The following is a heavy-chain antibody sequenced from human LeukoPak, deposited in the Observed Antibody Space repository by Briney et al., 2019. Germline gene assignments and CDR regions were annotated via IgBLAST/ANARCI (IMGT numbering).Heavy chain of an antibody. D-gene: IGHD3-22*01. CDR3: ARARGRGYYDSSGAPFDY. Sequence: SETLSLTCTVSGGSISSYYWSWIRPPPGKGLEWIGYIYYSGSTNYNPSLQSRVTISVDTSKNQFSLKLSSVTAAATAVYYCARARGRGYYDSSGAPFDYWGQGTLVTVSS. CDR2: IYYSGST. J-gene: IGHJ4*02. CDR1: GGSISSYY. V-gene: IGHV4-59*01.